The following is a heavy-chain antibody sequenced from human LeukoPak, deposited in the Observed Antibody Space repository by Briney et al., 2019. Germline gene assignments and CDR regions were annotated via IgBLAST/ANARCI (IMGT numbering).Heavy chain of an antibody. CDR3: ARRPAFNWGRSDFDY. CDR2: IYYSGST. D-gene: IGHD7-27*01. Sequence: SETLSLTCTVSGGSISSSSYYWGWIRQPPGKGLEWIGSIYYSGSTYYNPSLKSRVTISVDTSKNQFSLKLSSVTAADTAVYYCARRPAFNWGRSDFDYWGQGTLVTVSS. J-gene: IGHJ4*02. CDR1: GGSISSSSYY. V-gene: IGHV4-39*01.